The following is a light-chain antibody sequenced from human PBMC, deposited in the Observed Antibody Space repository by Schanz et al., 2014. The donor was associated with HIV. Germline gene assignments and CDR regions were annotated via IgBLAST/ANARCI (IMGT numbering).Light chain of an antibody. J-gene: IGLJ3*02. CDR1: SSNIGSNY. CDR3: ATWDDGLNGWV. Sequence: QSVLTQPPSASGTPGQRVTILCSGSSSNIGSNYANWYQHLPGTAPKLLIYATYQRPSGVPDRFSGSGSATSASLAISGLQSEDEAVYYCATWDDGLNGWVFSGGTKLTVL. V-gene: IGLV1-44*01. CDR2: ATY.